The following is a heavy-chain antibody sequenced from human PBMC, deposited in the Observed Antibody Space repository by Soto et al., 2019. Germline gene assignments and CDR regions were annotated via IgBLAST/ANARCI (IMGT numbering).Heavy chain of an antibody. Sequence: PGGSLRLSCAASGFTFSDYYMSWIRQAPGKGLEWVSYISSSGSTIYYADSVKGRFTISRDNAKNSLYLQMNSLRAEDTAVYYCARVAQPLTGEYYFDYWGQGTLVTVSS. CDR2: ISSSGSTI. CDR1: GFTFSDYY. CDR3: ARVAQPLTGEYYFDY. D-gene: IGHD7-27*01. J-gene: IGHJ4*02. V-gene: IGHV3-11*01.